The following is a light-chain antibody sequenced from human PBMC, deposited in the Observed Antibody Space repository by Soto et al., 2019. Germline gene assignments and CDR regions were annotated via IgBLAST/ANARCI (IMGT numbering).Light chain of an antibody. CDR2: EGS. J-gene: IGLJ2*01. V-gene: IGLV2-23*01. CDR1: SSDVGSYNL. CDR3: CSYAGSWDVV. Sequence: QSALTQPASVSGSPGQSITISCTGTSSDVGSYNLVSWYPQHPGKAPKLMIYEGSKRPSGVSNRFSGSKSGNTASLTISGLQAEDEADYYCCSYAGSWDVVFGGGTKLTVL.